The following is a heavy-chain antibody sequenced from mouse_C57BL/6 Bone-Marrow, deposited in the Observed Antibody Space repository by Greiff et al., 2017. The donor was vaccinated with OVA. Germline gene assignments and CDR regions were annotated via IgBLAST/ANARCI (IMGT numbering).Heavy chain of an antibody. CDR2: ISNGGGST. D-gene: IGHD1-1*01. CDR1: GFTFSDYY. Sequence: EVKVVESGGGLVQPGGSLKLSCAASGFTFSDYYMYWVRQTPEKRLEWVAYISNGGGSTYYPDTVKGRFTISRDNAKNTLYLQMSRLKSEDTAMYYCARRYGSSYGFAYWGQGTLVTVSA. J-gene: IGHJ3*01. CDR3: ARRYGSSYGFAY. V-gene: IGHV5-12*01.